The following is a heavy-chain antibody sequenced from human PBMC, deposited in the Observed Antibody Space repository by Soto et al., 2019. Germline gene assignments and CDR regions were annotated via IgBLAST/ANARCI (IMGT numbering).Heavy chain of an antibody. V-gene: IGHV3-74*01. CDR3: VSLVERSDIAFDI. Sequence: EVQLVESGGGLVQPGGSLRLSCAASGFTFRRYWMHWVRQASGKGLVWVSRINGDGSSTSYADSVKGRFTVSRDNDKNTLYLQMNSLRVEDTAVYYCVSLVERSDIAFDIWGQGTMVTVSS. CDR2: INGDGSST. D-gene: IGHD6-6*01. J-gene: IGHJ3*02. CDR1: GFTFRRYW.